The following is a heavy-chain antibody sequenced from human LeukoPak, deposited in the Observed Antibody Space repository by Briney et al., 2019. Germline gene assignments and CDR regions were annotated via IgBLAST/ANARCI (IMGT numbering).Heavy chain of an antibody. CDR2: IDSSGSTI. CDR3: AREDDKDYGDYVGDY. D-gene: IGHD4-17*01. Sequence: GGSLRLSCAASGFTFSSYEMNWVRRAPGKGLEWVSYIDSSGSTIYYADSVKGRFTISRDNAKNSLYLQMSSLRAEDTAVYFCAREDDKDYGDYVGDYWGQGTLVTVSS. J-gene: IGHJ4*02. CDR1: GFTFSSYE. V-gene: IGHV3-48*03.